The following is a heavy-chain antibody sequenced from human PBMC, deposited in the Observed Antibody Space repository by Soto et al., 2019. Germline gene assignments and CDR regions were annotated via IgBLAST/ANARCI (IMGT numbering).Heavy chain of an antibody. J-gene: IGHJ5*02. Sequence: ASVKVSCKASGYTFPSYPIHWVRQAPGQRLEWMGWINAGNGNTKYSQKFQGRVTITRDTSASTAYMELSSLRSEDTAVYYCARVYGSGWYNWFDPWGQGTLVTVSS. CDR1: GYTFPSYP. D-gene: IGHD6-19*01. V-gene: IGHV1-3*01. CDR2: INAGNGNT. CDR3: ARVYGSGWYNWFDP.